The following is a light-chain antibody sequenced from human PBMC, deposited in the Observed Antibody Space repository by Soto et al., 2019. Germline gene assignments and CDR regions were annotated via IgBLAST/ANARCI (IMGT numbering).Light chain of an antibody. V-gene: IGKV1-5*03. CDR2: KAS. CDR1: QTISSW. Sequence: DIQMTQSPSTLSGSVGERVTMTCRASQTISSWLAWYQQKPVKAPKLLIYKASTLKSGVPSRFSGSGSGTEFTLTISSLQPDDFATYYCQHYNRYSEAFGQGTKVDIK. J-gene: IGKJ1*01. CDR3: QHYNRYSEA.